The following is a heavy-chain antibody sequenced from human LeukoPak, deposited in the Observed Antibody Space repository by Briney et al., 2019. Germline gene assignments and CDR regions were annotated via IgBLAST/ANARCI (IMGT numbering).Heavy chain of an antibody. J-gene: IGHJ5*02. CDR2: IYYSGST. Sequence: PSQTLSLTCTVSGGSISSGDYYWSWIRQPPGKGLEWIGYIYYSGSTYYNPSLKSRVTISVDTSKNQFSLKLSSVTAADTAVYYCARDGTLYSSSRVGWFDPWGQGTLVTVSS. CDR3: ARDGTLYSSSRVGWFDP. CDR1: GGSISSGDYY. D-gene: IGHD6-6*01. V-gene: IGHV4-30-4*08.